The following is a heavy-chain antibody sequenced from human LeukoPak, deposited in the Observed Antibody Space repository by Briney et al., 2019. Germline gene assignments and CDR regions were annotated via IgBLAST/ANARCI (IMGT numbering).Heavy chain of an antibody. D-gene: IGHD3-10*01. CDR1: GQTFTFYF. J-gene: IGHJ1*01. CDR3: TRAPNFDSGSYRHFQQ. CDR2: INPKGGTT. V-gene: IGHV1-46*01. Sequence: AASVKVSCXAAGQTFTFYFMHWVRRAPGQGFEWMGVINPKGGTTTYAQKFQGRVSMTTDTSTNTAYMELNSLRSDDTAVYYCTRAPNFDSGSYRHFQQWGQGTLVIVS.